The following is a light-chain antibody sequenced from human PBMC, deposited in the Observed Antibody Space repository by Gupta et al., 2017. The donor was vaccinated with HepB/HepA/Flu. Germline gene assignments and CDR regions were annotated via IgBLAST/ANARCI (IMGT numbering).Light chain of an antibody. V-gene: IGKV2-28*01. CDR3: MQAIQTPLT. Sequence: DIVMTQSPLSLPVTPGEPASISCRSSQSLLHSNGFNYLDWYLQKPGQSPQLLIYLGSNRASGVPDRFSVSGSGTDFTLKISRGEAEDVGVYYCMQAIQTPLTFGGGTKVRSN. J-gene: IGKJ4*01. CDR2: LGS. CDR1: QSLLHSNGFNY.